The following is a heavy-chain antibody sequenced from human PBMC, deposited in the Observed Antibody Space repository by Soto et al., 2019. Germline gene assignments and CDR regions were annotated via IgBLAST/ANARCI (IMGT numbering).Heavy chain of an antibody. CDR2: IWYDGSNK. Sequence: GGSLRLSCAASGFTFSSYGMHWVRQAPGKGLEWVAVIWYDGSNKYYADSVKGRFTISRDNSKNTLYLQMNSLRAEDTAVYYCARGPPLDYSKGNWFDPWGQGTLVTVSS. J-gene: IGHJ5*02. V-gene: IGHV3-33*01. CDR3: ARGPPLDYSKGNWFDP. CDR1: GFTFSSYG. D-gene: IGHD4-4*01.